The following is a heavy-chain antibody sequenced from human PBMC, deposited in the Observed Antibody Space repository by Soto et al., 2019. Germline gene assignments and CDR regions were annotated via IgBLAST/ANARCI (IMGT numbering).Heavy chain of an antibody. V-gene: IGHV4-30-4*01. CDR2: IYSTGST. Sequence: QGQLQESGPGLVKPSQTLSLTCTVSGGSITSGDYYWSWIRQSPGKGLEWIGYIYSTGSTYYNPSLRSRITISVDTSKNQFSLKLSAVTAADTAVYYCARDTSKVYRNHAGAAFHIWGQGTMVTVSS. J-gene: IGHJ3*02. CDR1: GGSITSGDYY. CDR3: ARDTSKVYRNHAGAAFHI.